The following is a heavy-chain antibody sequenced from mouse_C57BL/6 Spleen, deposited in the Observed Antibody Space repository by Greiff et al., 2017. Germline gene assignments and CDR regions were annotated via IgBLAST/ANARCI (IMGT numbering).Heavy chain of an antibody. CDR2: IHPNSGST. D-gene: IGHD1-1*01. Sequence: QVQLQQPGAELVKPGASVKLSCKASGYTFTSYWMHWVKQRPGQGLEWIGMIHPNSGSTNYNEKFKSKATLTVDKSSSTAYMQLSSLTSEDSAVYYCVPLTTVVATNFDVWGTGTTVTVSS. CDR3: VPLTTVVATNFDV. CDR1: GYTFTSYW. V-gene: IGHV1-64*01. J-gene: IGHJ1*03.